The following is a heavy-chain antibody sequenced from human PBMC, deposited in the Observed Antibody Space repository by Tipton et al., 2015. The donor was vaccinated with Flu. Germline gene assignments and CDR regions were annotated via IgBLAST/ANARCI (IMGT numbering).Heavy chain of an antibody. CDR2: IHHRGTT. CDR1: GYSISSGYF. Sequence: TLSLTCTVSGYSISSGYFWGWIRQPPGKGLEWIGTIHHRGTTYYNPSLKSRVTMLLDTSKNQFSLRLTSVTAADTAVYYCARHGEGTFYYWGQGTLVPVSS. V-gene: IGHV4-38-2*02. CDR3: ARHGEGTFYY. D-gene: IGHD3-10*01. J-gene: IGHJ4*02.